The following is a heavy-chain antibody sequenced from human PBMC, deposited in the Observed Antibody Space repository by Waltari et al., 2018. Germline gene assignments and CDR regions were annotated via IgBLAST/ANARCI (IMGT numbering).Heavy chain of an antibody. CDR3: AAYPRGGDWRLDP. Sequence: QVQLQQWGAGLLKPSETLSLTCAVYGGSFSGYYWSWIRQPPGKGLEWIGEINHSGSTNYNPSLKSRVTISVDKSKNRFSLHLTSVTAADTAIYFCAAYPRGGDWRLDPWGQGMLVTVSS. CDR1: GGSFSGYY. CDR2: INHSGST. V-gene: IGHV4-34*01. J-gene: IGHJ5*02. D-gene: IGHD2-21*02.